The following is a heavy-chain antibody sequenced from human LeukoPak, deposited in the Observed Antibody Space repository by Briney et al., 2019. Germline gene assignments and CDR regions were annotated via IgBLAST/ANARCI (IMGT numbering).Heavy chain of an antibody. CDR1: GFPFSTYA. D-gene: IGHD4-17*01. CDR3: AKDVYGDYGGLDY. V-gene: IGHV3-23*01. J-gene: IGHJ4*02. Sequence: GGSLRLSCAASGFPFSTYAMSWVRQAPGKGLEWVSSIRGSDGSTYYADSVKGRFAISRDDSKNTLYLQMNSLRAEDTAVYYCAKDVYGDYGGLDYWGQGTLVTVSS. CDR2: IRGSDGST.